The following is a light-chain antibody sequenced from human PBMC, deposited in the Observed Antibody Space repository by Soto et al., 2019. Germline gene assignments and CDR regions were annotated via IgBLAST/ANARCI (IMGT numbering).Light chain of an antibody. Sequence: QSVLTQPPSASGTPGQRVTISCSGSSSNIGSSTVNWYQQLPGTAPKLLIYHSNQQPSGVPDRFSGSKSGTSASLAISGLQSEDETHYYCATWDGSLNGVVFGGGTKLTVL. CDR3: ATWDGSLNGVV. CDR2: HSN. V-gene: IGLV1-44*01. J-gene: IGLJ3*02. CDR1: SSNIGSST.